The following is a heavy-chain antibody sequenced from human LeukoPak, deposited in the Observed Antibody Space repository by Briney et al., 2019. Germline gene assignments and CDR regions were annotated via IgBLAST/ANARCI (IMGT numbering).Heavy chain of an antibody. CDR2: INTGIGDT. Sequence: ASVKVSCKASGYTFTTYAIHWVRQAPGQRLEWLGWINTGIGDTRYSQTFQARVTITRDTSASTAYIEASSLRPEDTAVYYCARDMGGGSLHYWGQGTLVTVSS. J-gene: IGHJ4*02. D-gene: IGHD1-26*01. CDR3: ARDMGGGSLHY. CDR1: GYTFTTYA. V-gene: IGHV1-3*04.